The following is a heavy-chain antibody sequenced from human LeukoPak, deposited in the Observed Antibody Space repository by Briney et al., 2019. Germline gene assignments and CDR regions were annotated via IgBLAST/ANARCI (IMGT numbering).Heavy chain of an antibody. CDR3: ARAGGVTTAIDY. CDR1: GGTFSSYA. CDR2: IIPIFGTA. J-gene: IGHJ4*02. D-gene: IGHD4-11*01. V-gene: IGHV1-69*05. Sequence: SVKVSCKASGGTFSSYAISWVRQAPGQGLEWMGGIIPIFGTANYAQKFQGRVTITTDESTSTAYMELSSLRSEDTAVYYCARAGGVTTAIDYWGQGTLVTVSS.